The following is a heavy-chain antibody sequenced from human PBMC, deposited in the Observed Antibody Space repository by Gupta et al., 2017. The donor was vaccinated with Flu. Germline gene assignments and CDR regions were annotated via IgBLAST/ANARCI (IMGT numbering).Heavy chain of an antibody. CDR3: ARVRMVYATNYYYYYMDV. Sequence: EVQLVESGGGLVMPGGSLRLSCAASGFTFSSYRMNWVRQAPGKGLEWVSAISSGSSYIDYADSVKGRVTISRDNAKNALYRQMNSLRAEDTAVYYCARVRMVYATNYYYYYMDVWGKGTTVTVSS. J-gene: IGHJ6*03. D-gene: IGHD2-8*01. V-gene: IGHV3-21*01. CDR1: GFTFSSYR. CDR2: ISSGSSYI.